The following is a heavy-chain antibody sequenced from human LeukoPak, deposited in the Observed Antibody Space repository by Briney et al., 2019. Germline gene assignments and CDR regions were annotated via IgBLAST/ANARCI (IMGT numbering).Heavy chain of an antibody. J-gene: IGHJ1*01. CDR1: GFSFSSCA. D-gene: IGHD1-14*01. Sequence: GGSQRLSCAASGFSFSSCAMTCVRQAPGKGLEWVASITGDGTRTYYTDSVKGRFTISRDNSKNTLYLQMNSLRADETAIYYCASRPRADMGPLEHWGKGTLVTVST. V-gene: IGHV3-23*01. CDR2: ITGDGTRT. CDR3: ASRPRADMGPLEH.